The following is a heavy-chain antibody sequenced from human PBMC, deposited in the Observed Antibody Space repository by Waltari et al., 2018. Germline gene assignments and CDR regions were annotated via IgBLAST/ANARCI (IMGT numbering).Heavy chain of an antibody. CDR1: GNSLTELS. V-gene: IGHV1-24*01. CDR3: ATSTETLYWYFEL. J-gene: IGHJ2*01. Sequence: QVQVEQSGAEVKQPGASVKVSCKVSGNSLTELSMHWVRKAPGKGLGWLGVFDPENSETTYSQTFQGRVTMTEDTSTDTAYMELSSLRSEDTAVYFCATSTETLYWYFELWGRGTLVTVSS. D-gene: IGHD4-17*01. CDR2: FDPENSET.